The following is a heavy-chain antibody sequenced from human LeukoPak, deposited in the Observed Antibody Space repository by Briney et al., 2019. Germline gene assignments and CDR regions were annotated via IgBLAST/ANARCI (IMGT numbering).Heavy chain of an antibody. V-gene: IGHV3-21*01. Sequence: GGSLRLSCAASGFTFSTYDMNWVRQAPGKGLEWVAYISRSSSHIYYADSMKGRLTISRDNARSSVYLQMDSLRDEDTAIYYCARDRAALARMGGMDVWGQGTLVTVSS. J-gene: IGHJ4*02. CDR3: ARDRAALARMGGMDV. D-gene: IGHD5-12*01. CDR2: ISRSSSHI. CDR1: GFTFSTYD.